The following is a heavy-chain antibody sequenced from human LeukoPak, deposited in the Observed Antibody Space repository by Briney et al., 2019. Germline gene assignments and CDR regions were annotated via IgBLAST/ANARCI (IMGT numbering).Heavy chain of an antibody. D-gene: IGHD5-18*01. Sequence: GGSLRLSCAASGFIFSSYAMSWVRQAPGKGLEWVSAISGSGGSTYYADSVKGRFTISRDNSKNTLYLQMNSLRAEDTAVYYCAKGRRGYSYGYNDFDYWGQGTLVTVSS. CDR1: GFIFSSYA. J-gene: IGHJ4*02. CDR2: ISGSGGST. V-gene: IGHV3-23*01. CDR3: AKGRRGYSYGYNDFDY.